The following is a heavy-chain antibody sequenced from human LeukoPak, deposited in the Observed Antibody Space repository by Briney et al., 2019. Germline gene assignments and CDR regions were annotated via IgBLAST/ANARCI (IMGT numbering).Heavy chain of an antibody. CDR2: VSSSSCYI. D-gene: IGHD5-12*01. Sequence: GGSLRLSCAAAGFSFRNYSMNWVRQDPGKGLEWVSSVSSSSCYIYYADSVKGRFTISRDNAKNLVFLQMNSLRAEDTALYYCASHYSGYANYWGQGTLVTVSS. CDR3: ASHYSGYANY. J-gene: IGHJ4*02. V-gene: IGHV3-21*01. CDR1: GFSFRNYS.